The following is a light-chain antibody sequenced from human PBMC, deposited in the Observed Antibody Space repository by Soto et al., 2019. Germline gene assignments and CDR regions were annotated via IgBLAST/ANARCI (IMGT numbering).Light chain of an antibody. Sequence: DIQMTQSPSSLSASVGDRVTITCRASQSISSYLNWYQQKPGKAPKLLIYAASSLQSGVPSRFSGSGSGTDFTLTISSXQPEDFATYYCQQSYSTRYTFGQGTKVDIK. CDR2: AAS. J-gene: IGKJ2*01. CDR3: QQSYSTRYT. V-gene: IGKV1-39*01. CDR1: QSISSY.